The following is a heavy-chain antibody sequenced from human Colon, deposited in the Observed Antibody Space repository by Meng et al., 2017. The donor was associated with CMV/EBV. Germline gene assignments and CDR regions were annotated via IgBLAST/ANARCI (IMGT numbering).Heavy chain of an antibody. Sequence: GGSLRLSCAASGFTFTNNWMTWVRQAPGKGLEWVSLIRDTGARTYYADSVKGRFTISRDNSKNTLFLEMDSLRAEDTAVYYCAILAVAAAGNAFDVWGQGTMVTISS. D-gene: IGHD2-15*01. CDR2: IRDTGART. V-gene: IGHV3-23*01. CDR3: AILAVAAAGNAFDV. CDR1: GFTFTNNW. J-gene: IGHJ3*01.